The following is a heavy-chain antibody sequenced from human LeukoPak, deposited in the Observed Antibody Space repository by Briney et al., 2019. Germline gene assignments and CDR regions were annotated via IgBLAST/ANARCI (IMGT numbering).Heavy chain of an antibody. Sequence: PSETLSLTCTVSGGSISSSSYYWGWIRQPPGKGLEWIGSIYYSGSTYYNPSLKSRVTISVDTSKNQFSLKLSSVTAADTAVYYCARSSSGYYYSDYWGQGTLVTVSS. CDR1: GGSISSSSYY. D-gene: IGHD3-22*01. V-gene: IGHV4-39*01. CDR3: ARSSSGYYYSDY. CDR2: IYYSGST. J-gene: IGHJ4*02.